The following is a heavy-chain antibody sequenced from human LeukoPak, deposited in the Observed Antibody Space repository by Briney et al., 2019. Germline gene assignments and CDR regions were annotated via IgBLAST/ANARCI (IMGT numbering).Heavy chain of an antibody. J-gene: IGHJ4*02. V-gene: IGHV3-30*18. D-gene: IGHD5-12*01. CDR1: GFTFSSYG. Sequence: GGSLRLSCAASGFTFSSYGMHWVRQAPGKGLEWVAAISYDGSNKYYADSVKGRFTISRDNSKNTLYLQMNSLRAEDTAVYYCAKDSSFVGDIVATTPLDYWGQGTLVTVSS. CDR3: AKDSSFVGDIVATTPLDY. CDR2: ISYDGSNK.